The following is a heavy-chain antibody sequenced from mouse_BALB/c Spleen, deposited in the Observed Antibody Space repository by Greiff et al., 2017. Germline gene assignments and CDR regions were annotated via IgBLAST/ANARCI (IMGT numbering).Heavy chain of an antibody. V-gene: IGHV14-3*02. Sequence: VQLQQSGAELVKPGASVKLSCTASGFNIKDTYMHWVKQRPEQGLEWIGRIDPANGNTKYDPKFQGKATITADTSSNTAYLQLSSLTSEDTAVYYCAPAMITTGGFAYWGQGTLVTVSA. CDR1: GFNIKDTY. J-gene: IGHJ3*01. CDR2: IDPANGNT. D-gene: IGHD2-4*01. CDR3: APAMITTGGFAY.